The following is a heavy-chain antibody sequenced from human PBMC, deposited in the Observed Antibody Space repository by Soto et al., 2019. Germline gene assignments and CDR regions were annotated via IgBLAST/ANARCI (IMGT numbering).Heavy chain of an antibody. CDR2: IYYSGGT. D-gene: IGHD1-1*01. CDR1: GGSISSGDYY. J-gene: IGHJ4*02. Sequence: QVQLQESGPGLVKPSQTLPLTCTVSGGSISSGDYYWSWIRQHPGKGLEWIGYIYYSGGTYYNPYLKSRVTISIDTSKNQFSLKLSSVTAADTAVYFCARGVDGRPGLYFDYWGQGTLVTVSS. CDR3: ARGVDGRPGLYFDY. V-gene: IGHV4-31*03.